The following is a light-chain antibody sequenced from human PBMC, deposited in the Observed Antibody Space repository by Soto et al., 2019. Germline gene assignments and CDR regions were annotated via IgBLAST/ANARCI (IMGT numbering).Light chain of an antibody. CDR1: QSISSW. CDR3: QQYNSYSPWT. CDR2: DAS. J-gene: IGKJ1*01. Sequence: DIQMNQSPSTLSASVGDRVTITCRASQSISSWLAWYQQKPGKAPKLLIYDASSLERGVPSRFSGSGSETEFTLTISSLQPDDFATYYCQQYNSYSPWTFGQGTKVEIK. V-gene: IGKV1-5*01.